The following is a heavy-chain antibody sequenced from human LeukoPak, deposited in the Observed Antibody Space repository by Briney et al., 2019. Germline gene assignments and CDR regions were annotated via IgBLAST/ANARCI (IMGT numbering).Heavy chain of an antibody. CDR3: AACPDYYDSSGGDAFDI. D-gene: IGHD3-22*01. CDR2: IVVGSGNT. CDR1: GFTFTSSA. Sequence: SVKVSCKASGFTFTSSAMQWVRQARGQRLEWIGWIVVGSGNTNYAQKFQERVTITRDMSTSTAYMELSSLRSEDTAVYYCAACPDYYDSSGGDAFDIWGQGTMVTVYS. V-gene: IGHV1-58*02. J-gene: IGHJ3*02.